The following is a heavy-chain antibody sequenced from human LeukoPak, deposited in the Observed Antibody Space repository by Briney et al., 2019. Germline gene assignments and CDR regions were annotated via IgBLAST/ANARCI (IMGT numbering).Heavy chain of an antibody. Sequence: ASVKVSCKASGYTFTSYGISWVRQAPGQGLEWMGWTSAYNGNTNYAQKLQGRVTMTTDTSTSTAYMELRSLRSDDTAVYYCARYVRDYDFWSGYYMGSEDYYYYYMDVWGKGTTVTVSS. D-gene: IGHD3-3*01. J-gene: IGHJ6*03. CDR2: TSAYNGNT. V-gene: IGHV1-18*01. CDR1: GYTFTSYG. CDR3: ARYVRDYDFWSGYYMGSEDYYYYYMDV.